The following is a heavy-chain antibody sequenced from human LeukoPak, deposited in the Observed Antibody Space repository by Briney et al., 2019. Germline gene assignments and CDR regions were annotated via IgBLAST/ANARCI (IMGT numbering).Heavy chain of an antibody. CDR1: GGSISSSSYN. Sequence: SETLSLTCTVSGGSISSSSYNWGWIRQPPGKGLEWIGSIYYSGSTYYNPSLKSRVTISVDTSKNQFSLKLSSVTAADTAVYYCARLGNEIKSYYYYYYMDVWGKGTTVTVSS. V-gene: IGHV4-39*01. CDR3: ARLGNEIKSYYYYYYMDV. D-gene: IGHD1-1*01. J-gene: IGHJ6*03. CDR2: IYYSGST.